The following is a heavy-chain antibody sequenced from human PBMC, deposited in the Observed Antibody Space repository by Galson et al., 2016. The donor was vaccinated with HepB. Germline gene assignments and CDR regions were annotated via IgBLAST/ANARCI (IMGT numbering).Heavy chain of an antibody. CDR3: ARKTWFWYIDI. CDR1: GGSIRSSTHY. J-gene: IGHJ2*01. CDR2: SFHSGSA. Sequence: SETLSLTCTVSGGSIRSSTHYWAWVRQSPGRGLEWVGSSFHSGSAYYNPSLKSRVFISVDTSRCQFSLRLDSVTAADTAVYYCARKTWFWYIDIWGRGTLVTVSS. V-gene: IGHV4-39*01. D-gene: IGHD3-9*01.